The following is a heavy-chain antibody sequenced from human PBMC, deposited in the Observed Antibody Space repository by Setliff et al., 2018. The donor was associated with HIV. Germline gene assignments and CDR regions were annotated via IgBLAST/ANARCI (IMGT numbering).Heavy chain of an antibody. J-gene: IGHJ4*02. CDR1: GFTFSRYS. CDR3: ARGSYGSFDY. Sequence: GGSLRLSCAASGFTFSRYSMTWVRQAPGKGLEWVSEINTSGGNTYYADSVKGRFTISRDNSKNTLFLQMGSLRAEDTAIYYCARGSYGSFDYWGLGTLVTVSS. CDR2: INTSGGNT. D-gene: IGHD3-10*01. V-gene: IGHV3-23*01.